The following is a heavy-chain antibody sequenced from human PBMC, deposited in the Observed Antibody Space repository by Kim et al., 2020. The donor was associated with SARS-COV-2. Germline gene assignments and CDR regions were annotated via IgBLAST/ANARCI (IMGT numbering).Heavy chain of an antibody. J-gene: IGHJ4*02. D-gene: IGHD3-10*01. CDR3: VREYGSGSSPYFDY. CDR2: IYHSGST. Sequence: SETLSLTCAVSGGSISSSNWWSWVRQPPGKGLEWIGEIYHSGSTNYNPSLKSRVTISVDKSKNQFSLKLSSVTAADTAVYYCVREYGSGSSPYFDYWGQGTLVTVSS. V-gene: IGHV4-4*02. CDR1: GGSISSSNW.